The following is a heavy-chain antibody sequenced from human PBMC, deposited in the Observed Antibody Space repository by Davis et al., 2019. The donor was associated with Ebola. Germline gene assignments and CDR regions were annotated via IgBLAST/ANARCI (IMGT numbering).Heavy chain of an antibody. CDR3: ARAYGDY. CDR2: ITSSSTYI. J-gene: IGHJ4*02. V-gene: IGHV3-21*01. CDR1: GFTFSSYS. Sequence: PGGSLRLSCAASGFTFSSYSMNWVRQAPGKGLEWVSFITSSSTYIYYADSVRGRFTISRDNAKNSLYLQMNSLRAEDTAVYYCARAYGDYWGQGTLVTVSS. D-gene: IGHD3-16*01.